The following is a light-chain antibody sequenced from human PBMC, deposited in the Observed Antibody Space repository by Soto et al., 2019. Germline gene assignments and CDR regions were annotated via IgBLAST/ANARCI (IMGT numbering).Light chain of an antibody. J-gene: IGKJ1*01. V-gene: IGKV1-5*03. CDR1: QSISPW. CDR2: KAS. Sequence: DIQLTQSPSTLSASVGDRVTITCRASQSISPWLAWYQQKAGRAPKLLIYKASNIDRGVPSRFSGSGSGTEFTLTISGLQPDDSATYYCQQYNGYSMFCQGTKVEIK. CDR3: QQYNGYSM.